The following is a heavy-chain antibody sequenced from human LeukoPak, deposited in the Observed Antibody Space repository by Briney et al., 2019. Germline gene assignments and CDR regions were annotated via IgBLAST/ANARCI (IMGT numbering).Heavy chain of an antibody. D-gene: IGHD3-16*01. CDR1: GFTFSSYS. CDR2: ISSRSSYI. V-gene: IGHV3-21*01. CDR3: ARGGSQSDY. Sequence: GGSLRLSCAASGFTFSSYSMNWVRQAPGKGLEWVSSISSRSSYIYYADSVKGRFTISRDNAKNSLYLQMNSLRAEDTAVYYCARGGSQSDYWGQGTLVTVSS. J-gene: IGHJ4*02.